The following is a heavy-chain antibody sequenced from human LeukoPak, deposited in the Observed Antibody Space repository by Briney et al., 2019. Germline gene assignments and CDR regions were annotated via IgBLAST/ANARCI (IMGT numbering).Heavy chain of an antibody. V-gene: IGHV4-59*01. Sequence: SETLSLTCTVSGVSISSYYWSWIRQPPGKGLEWIGYIYYSGSTNYNPSLKSRVTISVDTSKNQFSLKLSSVTAADTAVYYCARGVLGMDVWGQGTTVTVSS. CDR2: IYYSGST. CDR1: GVSISSYY. J-gene: IGHJ6*02. CDR3: ARGVLGMDV.